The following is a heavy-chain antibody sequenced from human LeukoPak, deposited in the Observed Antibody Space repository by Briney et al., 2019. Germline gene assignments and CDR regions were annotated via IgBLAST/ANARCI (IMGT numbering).Heavy chain of an antibody. V-gene: IGHV3-23*01. CDR2: ISGSGGST. J-gene: IGHJ4*02. Sequence: GGSLRLSCAASGFTFSSYAMSWVRQAPGKGLEWVSAISGSGGSTYYADSVKGRFTISRDNSKNTPYLQMNSLRAEDTAVYYCAKDRSGSFELDYWGQGTLVTVSS. CDR3: AKDRSGSFELDY. CDR1: GFTFSSYA. D-gene: IGHD1-26*01.